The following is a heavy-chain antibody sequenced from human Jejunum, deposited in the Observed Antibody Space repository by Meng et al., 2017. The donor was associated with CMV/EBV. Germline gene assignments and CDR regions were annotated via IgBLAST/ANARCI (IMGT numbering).Heavy chain of an antibody. D-gene: IGHD4-17*01. Sequence: EFTFNTYWMGWVRQAPGKGLEWVANIRQDGSEKYYVDSVKGRFIISRDNANNSLYLQMNSLRAEDTAVYYCARNPVTNRRGSHFDYWGQGTLVTVSS. J-gene: IGHJ4*02. V-gene: IGHV3-7*01. CDR3: ARNPVTNRRGSHFDY. CDR2: IRQDGSEK. CDR1: EFTFNTYW.